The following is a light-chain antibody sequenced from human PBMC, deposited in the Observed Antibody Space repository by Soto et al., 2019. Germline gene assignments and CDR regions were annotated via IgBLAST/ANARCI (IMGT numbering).Light chain of an antibody. J-gene: IGKJ2*01. CDR1: QSIRTS. V-gene: IGKV1-39*01. Sequence: DIQMTQSPSSLSASVGDRVTITCRASQSIRTSLNWYQQKPGKAPKLLIYGGFSLQSGAPSRFSGSGSGTDCTLTISSLQPEDFAVYYCQQSYSTPPTFGQGTKVEIK. CDR3: QQSYSTPPT. CDR2: GGF.